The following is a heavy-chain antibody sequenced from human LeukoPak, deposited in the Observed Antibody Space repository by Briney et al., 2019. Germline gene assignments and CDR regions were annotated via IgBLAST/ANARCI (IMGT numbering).Heavy chain of an antibody. V-gene: IGHV4-31*03. J-gene: IGHJ4*02. CDR2: IYYSGST. D-gene: IGHD2-15*01. Sequence: SETLSLTCTVSSGSISSGGYYWSWIRQHPGKGLEWIGYIYYSGSTYYNPSLKSRVTISVDTSKNQFSLKLSSVTAADTAVYYCARAGPRYCSGGSCYSVDYWGLGTLVTVSS. CDR1: SGSISSGGYY. CDR3: ARAGPRYCSGGSCYSVDY.